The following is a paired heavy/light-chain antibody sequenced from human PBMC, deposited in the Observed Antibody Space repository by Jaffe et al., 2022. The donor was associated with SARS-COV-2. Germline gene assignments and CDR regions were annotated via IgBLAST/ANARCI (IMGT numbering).Light chain of an antibody. V-gene: IGKV1-33*01. CDR1: QDISNY. Sequence: DIQMTQSPSSLSASVGDRVTITCQASQDISNYLNWYQQKPGKAPKLLIYDASNLETGVPSRFRGSGSGTDFTFTISSLQPEDIATYYCQQYDSLPLTFGGGTKVEIK. CDR3: QQYDSLPLT. CDR2: DAS. J-gene: IGKJ4*01.
Heavy chain of an antibody. CDR1: GGSISTYY. V-gene: IGHV4-59*01. CDR2: IYNSGST. J-gene: IGHJ6*02. CDR3: ARTYSSSGSRYYYYGMDV. Sequence: QVQLQESGPGLVKPSETLSLTCTVSGGSISTYYWSWIRQSPGKGLEWIGYIYNSGSTNYNPSLKSRVTISVDTSKNQFSLKLSSVTAADTAVYYCARTYSSSGSRYYYYGMDVWGQGTPVTVSS. D-gene: IGHD6-6*01.